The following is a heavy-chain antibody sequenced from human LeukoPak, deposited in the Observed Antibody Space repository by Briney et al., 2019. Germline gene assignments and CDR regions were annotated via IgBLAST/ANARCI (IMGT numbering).Heavy chain of an antibody. V-gene: IGHV4-39*07. Sequence: PSETLSLTCTVSGGSISTSNYYWGWIRQPPGKGLEWIGRIYTSGSTNYNPSLKSRVTMSVDTSKNQFSLKLSSVTAADTAVYYCARSMVRGVIMRVINWFDPWGQGTLVTVSP. CDR3: ARSMVRGVIMRVINWFDP. J-gene: IGHJ5*02. CDR1: GGSISTSNYY. D-gene: IGHD3-10*01. CDR2: IYTSGST.